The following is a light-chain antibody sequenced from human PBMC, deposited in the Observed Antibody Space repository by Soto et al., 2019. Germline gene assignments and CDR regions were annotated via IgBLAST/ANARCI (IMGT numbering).Light chain of an antibody. V-gene: IGLV2-14*03. CDR1: SSDVGGYNF. CDR3: CSYTSSSTHV. Sequence: QSALTQPASVSGSPGQSITISCTGTSSDVGGYNFVSWYQQHPCKVPKLMIFDVNRRPSGVSDRFSGSKSGNMASLTISGLQAEDEGDYYCCSYTSSSTHVLGSGTKVTVL. CDR2: DVN. J-gene: IGLJ1*01.